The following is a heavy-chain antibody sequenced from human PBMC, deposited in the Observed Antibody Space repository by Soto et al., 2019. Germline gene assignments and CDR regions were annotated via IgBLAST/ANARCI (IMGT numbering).Heavy chain of an antibody. Sequence: PSQTLSLTCDISGDSVSSDRAAWNWIRQSPSRGLEWLGRAYYRSKWYIEYAPSLKDRMTINSDTSKNQFSLQLNSVTPGDTAVYYCATGMLIRGHQYMDVWGQGTSVTVSS. J-gene: IGHJ6*03. CDR1: GDSVSSDRAA. D-gene: IGHD3-10*01. CDR3: ATGMLIRGHQYMDV. CDR2: AYYRSKWYI. V-gene: IGHV6-1*01.